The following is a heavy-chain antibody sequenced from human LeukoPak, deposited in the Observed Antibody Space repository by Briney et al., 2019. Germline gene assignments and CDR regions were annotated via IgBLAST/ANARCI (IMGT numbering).Heavy chain of an antibody. J-gene: IGHJ4*02. V-gene: IGHV3-48*02. CDR2: ISSSSSTI. Sequence: GGSLRLSCAASGFTFSSYSMNWVRQAPGKGLEWVSYISSSSSTIYYADSVKGRFTISRDNAKNSVYLQMNSLRDEDTAVYYCARDYGDHGEYFDYWGQGTLVTVSS. CDR3: ARDYGDHGEYFDY. D-gene: IGHD4-17*01. CDR1: GFTFSSYS.